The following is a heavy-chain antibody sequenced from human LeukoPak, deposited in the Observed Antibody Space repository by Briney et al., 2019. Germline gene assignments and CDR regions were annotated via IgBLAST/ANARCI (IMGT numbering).Heavy chain of an antibody. CDR1: GGSISSSSYY. CDR3: VRGGYSYGYGLGLLDY. Sequence: PSETLSLTCTVSGGSISSSSYYWGWIRQPPEKGLEWIGYIYNSGRTNYNPSLKSRVTVSVDTSKNQFSLKLSSVTAADTAVYYCVRGGYSYGYGLGLLDYWGQGSLVTVSS. D-gene: IGHD5-18*01. J-gene: IGHJ4*02. CDR2: IYNSGRT. V-gene: IGHV4-61*05.